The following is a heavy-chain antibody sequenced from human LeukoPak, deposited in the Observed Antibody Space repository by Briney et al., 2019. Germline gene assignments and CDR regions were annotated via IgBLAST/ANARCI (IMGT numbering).Heavy chain of an antibody. J-gene: IGHJ6*03. D-gene: IGHD2-2*01. V-gene: IGHV4-34*01. Sequence: SETLSLTCAVYGGSFSGYYWSWIRQPPGKGLERMGEINHSGSTNYNPSLKSRVTISVDTSKNQFSLKLSSVTAADTAMYYCARVGVQIVVVPAATTQTTYYYYMDVWGKGNTVTVSS. CDR1: GGSFSGYY. CDR3: ARVGVQIVVVPAATTQTTYYYYMDV. CDR2: INHSGST.